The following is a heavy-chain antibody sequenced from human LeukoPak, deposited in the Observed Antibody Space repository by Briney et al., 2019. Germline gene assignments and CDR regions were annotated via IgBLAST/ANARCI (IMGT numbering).Heavy chain of an antibody. Sequence: VASVKVSCKASGYTFTNYYMHWVRQAPGQGLEWMGIINPSGGSTSYAQKFQGRVTMTRDTSTSTVYMELRSLRSEDTAVYYCARDFMKGRRQTYANWFDPWGQGTLVTVSS. V-gene: IGHV1-46*01. D-gene: IGHD3-10*01. CDR1: GYTFTNYY. CDR3: ARDFMKGRRQTYANWFDP. CDR2: INPSGGST. J-gene: IGHJ5*02.